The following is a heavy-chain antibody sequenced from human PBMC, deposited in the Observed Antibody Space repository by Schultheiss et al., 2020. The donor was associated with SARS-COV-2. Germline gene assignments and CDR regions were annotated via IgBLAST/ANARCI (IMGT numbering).Heavy chain of an antibody. Sequence: SETLSLTCTVSGGSISSGSYYWSWIRQPAGKGLEWIGRIYTSGSTNYNPSLKRRVTISVDTSKNQFSLELSSVTAVDTAVYYCARSGSGDYAEDAFDIWGQGTMVTVSS. CDR3: ARSGSGDYAEDAFDI. CDR1: GGSISSGSYY. V-gene: IGHV4-61*02. J-gene: IGHJ3*02. CDR2: IYTSGST. D-gene: IGHD4-17*01.